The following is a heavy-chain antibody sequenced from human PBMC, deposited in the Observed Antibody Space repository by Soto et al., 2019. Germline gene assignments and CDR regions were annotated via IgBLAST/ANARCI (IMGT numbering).Heavy chain of an antibody. D-gene: IGHD3-22*01. CDR2: ISTDNGNT. CDR1: GYTFTSSG. J-gene: IGHJ6*02. Sequence: ASVKVSCKASGYTFTSSGISWVRQAPGQGLEWMGWISTDNGNTKYAQHLQGRVSMTTDTSTSTAYMDLRSLRSDDTAVYYCARGGYYDSSGSRNYHYYCMIVRRQGTTVSVS. CDR3: ARGGYYDSSGSRNYHYYCMIV. V-gene: IGHV1-18*01.